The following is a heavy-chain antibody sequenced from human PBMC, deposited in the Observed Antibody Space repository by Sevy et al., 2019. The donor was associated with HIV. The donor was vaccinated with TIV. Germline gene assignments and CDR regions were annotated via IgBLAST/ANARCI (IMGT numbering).Heavy chain of an antibody. CDR3: ARAGSGRLYYYYYMDV. CDR2: IDYSGST. V-gene: IGHV4-61*01. J-gene: IGHJ6*03. CDR1: GGSVSSSTYY. Sequence: SETLSLTCTVSGGSVSSSTYYWSWIRQPPGKGLEWIGYIDYSGSTNYNPSLKSRVTISVDTSKNQLSLKLSSVTAADTAVYFCARAGSGRLYYYYYMDVWDKGTTVTVSS. D-gene: IGHD2-8*02.